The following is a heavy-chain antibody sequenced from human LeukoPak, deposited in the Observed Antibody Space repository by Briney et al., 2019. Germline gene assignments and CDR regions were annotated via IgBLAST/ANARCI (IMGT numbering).Heavy chain of an antibody. CDR2: IYHSGST. J-gene: IGHJ4*02. Sequence: SQTLSLTCTVSGGSISSGGYYWSWIRQPPGKGLEWIGYIYHSGSTYYNPSLKSRVTISVDRSKNQFSLKLSSVTAADTALYYCARANGDLDYWGQGTLVTVSS. V-gene: IGHV4-30-2*01. CDR3: ARANGDLDY. CDR1: GGSISSGGYY. D-gene: IGHD4-17*01.